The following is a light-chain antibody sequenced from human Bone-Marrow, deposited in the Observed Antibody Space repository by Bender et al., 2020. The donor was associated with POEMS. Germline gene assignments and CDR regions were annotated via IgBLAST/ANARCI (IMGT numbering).Light chain of an antibody. Sequence: SHELSQPASVSVSPGQTAIITCSGNKLGDTFASWYQQKPGQSPVLVIYENKKRPSGISERFAGANSGDTATLTISGTQATDEADYYCQAWGASTVAFGGGTRLTVL. CDR3: QAWGASTVA. J-gene: IGLJ2*01. CDR1: KLGDTF. CDR2: ENK. V-gene: IGLV3-1*01.